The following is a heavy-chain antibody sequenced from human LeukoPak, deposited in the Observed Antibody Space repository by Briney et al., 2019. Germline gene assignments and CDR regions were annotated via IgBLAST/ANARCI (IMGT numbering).Heavy chain of an antibody. V-gene: IGHV3-33*01. Sequence: GGSLRLSCTTSGFTFTNYGINWVRQAPGKGLEWVAAIWYDGSKTSYTDSVKGRFTVSRNISKNTVYLQMNGLKAEDTAVYYCARDDCSTTPCYAYWGQGTLVTVSS. CDR1: GFTFTNYG. CDR2: IWYDGSKT. D-gene: IGHD2-2*01. CDR3: ARDDCSTTPCYAY. J-gene: IGHJ4*02.